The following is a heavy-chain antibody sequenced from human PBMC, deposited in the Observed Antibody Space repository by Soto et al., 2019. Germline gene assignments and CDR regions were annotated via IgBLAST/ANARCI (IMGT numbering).Heavy chain of an antibody. Sequence: SETLSLTCTVSGGSSSSYYWSWIRQPPGKGLEWIGYIYDSGTTNSNPSLKSRVTISVDTSKNQFPLKLRSVTAADTAVYYCARLEVGSDYYTGIDVWGQGTTVTVSS. D-gene: IGHD3-10*01. CDR3: ARLEVGSDYYTGIDV. CDR1: GGSSSSYY. V-gene: IGHV4-59*01. J-gene: IGHJ6*02. CDR2: IYDSGTT.